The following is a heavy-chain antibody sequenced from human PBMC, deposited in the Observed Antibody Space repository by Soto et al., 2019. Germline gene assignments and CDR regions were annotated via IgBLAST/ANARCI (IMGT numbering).Heavy chain of an antibody. Sequence: PSETLSLTCAVYGGSFSGYYWSWIRQPPGKGLEWIGEINHSGSTNYNPSLKSRVTISVDTSKNQFSLKLSSVTAADTAVYYCARATRITMVRGVITSGWFDPWGQGTLVTVS. CDR1: GGSFSGYY. J-gene: IGHJ5*02. V-gene: IGHV4-34*01. CDR2: INHSGST. D-gene: IGHD3-10*01. CDR3: ARATRITMVRGVITSGWFDP.